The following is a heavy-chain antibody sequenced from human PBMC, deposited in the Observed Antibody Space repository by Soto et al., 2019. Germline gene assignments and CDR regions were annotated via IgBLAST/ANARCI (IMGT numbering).Heavy chain of an antibody. CDR1: GGSISSSNW. J-gene: IGHJ2*01. D-gene: IGHD2-2*01. CDR3: ARWAVVVPAAAWSWYFDL. CDR2: IYHSGST. V-gene: IGHV4-4*02. Sequence: QVQLQESGPGLVKPSGTLSLTCAVSGGSISSSNWWSWVRQPPGKGLEWIGEIYHSGSTNYNPSLKSRVTLSVDKAKNQFSLKLSSVTAADTAVYYCARWAVVVPAAAWSWYFDLWGRGTLVTVSS.